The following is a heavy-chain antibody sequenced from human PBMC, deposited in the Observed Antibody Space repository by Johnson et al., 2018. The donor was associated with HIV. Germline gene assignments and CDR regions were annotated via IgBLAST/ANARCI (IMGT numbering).Heavy chain of an antibody. CDR1: GFTFSSYA. D-gene: IGHD1-26*01. V-gene: IGHV3-30*04. Sequence: QVQLVESGGGLVQPGGSLRLSCAVSGFTFSSYAMHWVRQAPGKGLEWVAVISYDGSNKYYADSVKGRFTISRDNSKNTLYLQMNSLKTEDTAVYYCITGGSGTIPSGAFDIWGQGTMVTVSS. CDR3: ITGGSGTIPSGAFDI. J-gene: IGHJ3*02. CDR2: ISYDGSNK.